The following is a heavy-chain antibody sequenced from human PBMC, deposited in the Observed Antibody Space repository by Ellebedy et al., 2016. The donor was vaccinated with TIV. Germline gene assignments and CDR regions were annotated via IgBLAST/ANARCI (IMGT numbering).Heavy chain of an antibody. CDR2: IFPGDSDT. CDR3: ARFGSATGVYDV. V-gene: IGHV5-51*01. Sequence: GESLKISCQGSGYRFTGYWIGWVRQMPEKGLAWMGIIFPGDSDTRYSPSFQGQVTISADKSTATAYLHWNSLEVSHTATYFCARFGSATGVYDVWGPGTPVTVSS. J-gene: IGHJ3*01. D-gene: IGHD7-27*01. CDR1: GYRFTGYW.